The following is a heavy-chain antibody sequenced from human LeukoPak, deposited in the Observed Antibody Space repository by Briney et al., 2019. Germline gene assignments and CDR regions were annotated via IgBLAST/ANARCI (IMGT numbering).Heavy chain of an antibody. CDR2: ISSSSSTI. CDR1: GFTFSSYS. D-gene: IGHD6-19*01. CDR3: ARDSHSSGWYTHFDY. Sequence: GESLRLSCAASGFTFSSYSMNWVRQAPGKGLEWVSYISSSSSTIYYADSVKGRFTISRDNAKNSLYLQMNSLRAEDTAVYYCARDSHSSGWYTHFDYWGQGTLVTVSS. V-gene: IGHV3-48*01. J-gene: IGHJ4*02.